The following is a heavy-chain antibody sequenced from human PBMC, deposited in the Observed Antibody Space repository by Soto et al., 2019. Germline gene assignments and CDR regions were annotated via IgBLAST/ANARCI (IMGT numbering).Heavy chain of an antibody. D-gene: IGHD3-22*01. CDR1: GGTFNNYG. Sequence: QVQLVQSGAEVKKPGSSVKVSCKASGGTFNNYGITWVRQAPGQGLEWMGGVIPLFGAANYAQKFQGRVTITADASRRVVYMQRSRLRSVDTAVYYCASEQPDPYDASGYYFNWFDPWGQGTLVTVSS. CDR2: VIPLFGAA. J-gene: IGHJ5*02. CDR3: ASEQPDPYDASGYYFNWFDP. V-gene: IGHV1-69*01.